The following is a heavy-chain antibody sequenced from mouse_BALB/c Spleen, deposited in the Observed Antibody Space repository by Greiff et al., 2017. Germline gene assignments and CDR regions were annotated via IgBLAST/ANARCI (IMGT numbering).Heavy chain of an antibody. CDR3: ARQRVFDY. CDR2: ISSGGGST. V-gene: IGHV5-12-1*01. Sequence: EVQGVESGGGLVKPGGSLKLSCAASGFTFSSYDMSWVRQTPEKRLEWVAYISSGGGSTYYPDTVKGRFTISRDNAKNTLYLQMSSLKSEDTAMYYCARQRVFDYWGQGTTLTVSS. J-gene: IGHJ2*01. CDR1: GFTFSSYD.